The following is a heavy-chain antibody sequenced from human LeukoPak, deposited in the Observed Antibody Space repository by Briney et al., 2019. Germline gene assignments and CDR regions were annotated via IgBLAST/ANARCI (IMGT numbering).Heavy chain of an antibody. CDR3: ARAKSTVSTYFDS. Sequence: PSGTLSLTCAVHGGSFSGDYWAWIRQPPGKGLEWIGEINPGGTTNYHPSLKRRVSISADTSKSQFSLELRSVTAADTAVFYCARAKSTVSTYFDSWGQGSLVTVSS. CDR2: INPGGTT. J-gene: IGHJ4*02. CDR1: GGSFSGDY. V-gene: IGHV4-34*01. D-gene: IGHD4-17*01.